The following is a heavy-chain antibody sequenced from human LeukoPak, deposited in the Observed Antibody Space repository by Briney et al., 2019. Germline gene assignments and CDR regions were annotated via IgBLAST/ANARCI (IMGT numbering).Heavy chain of an antibody. CDR3: ARVRGYCSGGSCYRSDAFDI. CDR1: GGTSSSYA. V-gene: IGHV1-69*13. Sequence: SVKVFCKASGGTSSSYAISWVRQAPGQGLEWMGGIIPIFGTANYAQKFQGRVTITADESTSTAYMELSSLRSEDTAVYYCARVRGYCSGGSCYRSDAFDIWGQGTMVTVSS. J-gene: IGHJ3*02. D-gene: IGHD2-15*01. CDR2: IIPIFGTA.